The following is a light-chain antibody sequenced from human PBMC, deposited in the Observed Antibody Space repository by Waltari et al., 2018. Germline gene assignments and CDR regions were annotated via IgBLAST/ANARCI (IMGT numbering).Light chain of an antibody. J-gene: IGKJ4*01. Sequence: EIVLTQSPATLSLSPGERATLSCMASQGVSSYLAWYQQKPGQAPRLLIYDASNRATGIPSRFSGSGSGTDFTLTISSLEPEDFAVYYCQQRSNWPLTFGGGTKVEIK. CDR2: DAS. CDR3: QQRSNWPLT. V-gene: IGKV3-11*01. CDR1: QGVSSY.